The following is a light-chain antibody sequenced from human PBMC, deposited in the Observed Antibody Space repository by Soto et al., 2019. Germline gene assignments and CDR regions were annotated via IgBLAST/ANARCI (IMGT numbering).Light chain of an antibody. CDR1: QSISNY. Sequence: EILLTQSPATLSLSPGERATLSCRAGQSISNYLAWYQQKPGQAPRLLIYDASNRPTDIPARFSGSGSGTDCNLTISSLEPDDFAVYHCQHGGAFGPGTKVEIK. V-gene: IGKV3-11*01. CDR2: DAS. CDR3: QHGGA. J-gene: IGKJ3*01.